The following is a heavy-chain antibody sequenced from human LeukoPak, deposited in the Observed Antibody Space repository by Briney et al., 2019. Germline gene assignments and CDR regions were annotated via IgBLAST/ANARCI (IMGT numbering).Heavy chain of an antibody. CDR3: AKKVIYGDYLNMDY. V-gene: IGHV3-23*01. J-gene: IGHJ4*02. CDR2: ISGSGGST. CDR1: GFTFSSYA. Sequence: GGSLRLSCAASGFTFSSYAMSWVRQAPGKGLEWVSAISGSGGSTYYADSVKGRFTISRDNSKNTLYLQMNSLRAEDTAVYYCAKKVIYGDYLNMDYWGQGTLVTVSS. D-gene: IGHD4-17*01.